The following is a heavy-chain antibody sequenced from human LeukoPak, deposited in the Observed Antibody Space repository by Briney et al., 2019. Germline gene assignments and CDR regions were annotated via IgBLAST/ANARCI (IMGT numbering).Heavy chain of an antibody. V-gene: IGHV1-46*01. D-gene: IGHD6-6*01. CDR3: ARVQSRSSSSRGPYYYGMDV. Sequence: ASVKVSCKASGYTFTSYYMHWVRQAPGQGLEWMGIINPSGGSTSYAQKFQGRVTMTRDTSTSTVYMELSGLRSEDTAVYYCARVQSRSSSSRGPYYYGMDVWGQGTTVTVSS. CDR2: INPSGGST. J-gene: IGHJ6*02. CDR1: GYTFTSYY.